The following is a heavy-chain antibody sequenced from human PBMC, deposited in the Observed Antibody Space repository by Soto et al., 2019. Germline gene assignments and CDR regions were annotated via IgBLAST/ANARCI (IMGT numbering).Heavy chain of an antibody. CDR3: AHSKYSRSSFDY. D-gene: IGHD6-6*01. J-gene: IGHJ4*02. CDR2: IYWDDDK. CDR1: GFSLSTSDVG. Sequence: GSGPTLVNPTQTLTLTCTFSGFSLSTSDVGVGWIRQPPGKALEWLAIIYWDDDKRYSPSLKSRLTITKDTSKNQVVLTVTNMDPVDTATYYCAHSKYSRSSFDYWGQGTPVTVSS. V-gene: IGHV2-5*02.